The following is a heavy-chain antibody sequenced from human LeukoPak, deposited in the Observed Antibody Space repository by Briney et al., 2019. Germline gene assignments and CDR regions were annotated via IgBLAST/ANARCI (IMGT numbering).Heavy chain of an antibody. CDR1: GGSFSGYY. Sequence: SETLSPTCAVYGGSFSGYYWSWIRQPPGKGLEWIGEINHSGSTNYNPSLKSRVTISVDTSKNQFSLKLSSVTAADTAVYYCARGVEDVVVPAAIFAYYYYGMDVWGKGTTVTVSS. J-gene: IGHJ6*04. CDR2: INHSGST. CDR3: ARGVEDVVVPAAIFAYYYYGMDV. D-gene: IGHD2-2*01. V-gene: IGHV4-34*01.